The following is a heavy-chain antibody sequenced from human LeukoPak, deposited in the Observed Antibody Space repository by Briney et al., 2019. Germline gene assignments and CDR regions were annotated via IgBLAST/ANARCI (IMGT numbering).Heavy chain of an antibody. CDR3: AGGRGPDYDYYYMDV. J-gene: IGHJ6*03. Sequence: SETLSLTCIVSGGSITSYYWSWIRQPRGKGLEWIGRIYTSGTTKYNPSLKSRVTISVDTSKNQFSLRLSSVTAADTAVYYCAGGRGPDYDYYYMDVWGKGTTVTVSS. D-gene: IGHD2-15*01. V-gene: IGHV4-4*07. CDR2: IYTSGTT. CDR1: GGSITSYY.